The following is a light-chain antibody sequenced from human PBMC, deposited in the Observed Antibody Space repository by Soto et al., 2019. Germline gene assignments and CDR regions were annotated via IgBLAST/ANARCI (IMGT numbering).Light chain of an antibody. CDR1: QSISSW. CDR2: KAS. CDR3: QQYNSLWT. J-gene: IGKJ1*01. V-gene: IGKV1-5*03. Sequence: DIQMTQSPSTLSASVGDRVTITCRASQSISSWLAWYQQKPGKAPKLLIYKASSLESGVPSRFSGGGSGKEFTLTISSLQPDDFATYYCQQYNSLWTFGQGTKVEIK.